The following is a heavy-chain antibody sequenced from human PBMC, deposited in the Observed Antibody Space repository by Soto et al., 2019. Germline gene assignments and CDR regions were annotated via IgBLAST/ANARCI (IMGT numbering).Heavy chain of an antibody. CDR1: GFTFSSYW. D-gene: IGHD3-16*01. CDR2: IKQDGSEK. CDR3: AREKEMGARVNYYYYGMDV. Sequence: PGGSLRLSCAASGFTFSSYWMSWVRQAPGKGLEWVANIKQDGSEKYYVDSVKGRFTISRDNAKNSLYLQMNSLRAEDTAVYYCAREKEMGARVNYYYYGMDVWGQGTTVTVSS. J-gene: IGHJ6*02. V-gene: IGHV3-7*05.